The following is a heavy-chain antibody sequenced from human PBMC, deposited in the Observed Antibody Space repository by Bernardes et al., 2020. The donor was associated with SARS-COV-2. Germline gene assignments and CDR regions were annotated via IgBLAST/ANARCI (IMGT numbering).Heavy chain of an antibody. CDR2: IYTSGST. Sequence: SETLSLTCTVSGGSISSYYWSWIRQPAGKGLEWIGRIYTSGSTNYNPSLKSRVTMSVDTSKNQFSLKLSSVTAADTAVYYCARVTAVAGFYYYYGMDVWGQGTTVTVSS. V-gene: IGHV4-4*07. J-gene: IGHJ6*02. CDR3: ARVTAVAGFYYYYGMDV. D-gene: IGHD6-19*01. CDR1: GGSISSYY.